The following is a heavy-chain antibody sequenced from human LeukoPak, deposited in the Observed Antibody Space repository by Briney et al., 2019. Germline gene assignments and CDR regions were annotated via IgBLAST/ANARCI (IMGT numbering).Heavy chain of an antibody. CDR1: GYTFTGYY. J-gene: IGHJ6*03. D-gene: IGHD5-12*01. V-gene: IGHV1-2*02. CDR3: ARGGGYDSDYYYIDV. CDR2: INPNSGGT. Sequence: ASVKVSCKASGYTFTGYYMHWVRQAPGQGLEWMGWINPNSGGTNYAQKFQGRVTMTRDTSISTAYMELSRLRSDDTAVYYCARGGGYDSDYYYIDVWGKGTTVTVSS.